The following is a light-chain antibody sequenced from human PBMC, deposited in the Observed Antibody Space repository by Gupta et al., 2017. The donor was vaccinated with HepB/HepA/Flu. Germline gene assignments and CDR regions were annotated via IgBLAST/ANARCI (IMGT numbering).Light chain of an antibody. CDR3: QQSYT. CDR1: QGVSSY. Sequence: DIQITQSPSSLSASVGHRVTITCRESQGVSSYLKWYQQQPRKDIKISIYSASSLQTGVTSRLCGSGSERDFTRTSISLKPDDFETYYGQQSYTFGPGTKVDIK. J-gene: IGKJ3*01. V-gene: IGKV1-39*01. CDR2: SAS.